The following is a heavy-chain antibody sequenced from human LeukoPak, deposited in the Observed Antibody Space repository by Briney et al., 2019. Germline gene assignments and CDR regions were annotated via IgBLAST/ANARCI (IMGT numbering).Heavy chain of an antibody. CDR3: ASSSFFDY. CDR2: INPNSGDT. D-gene: IGHD6-13*01. CDR1: GYTFTGYY. J-gene: IGHJ4*02. Sequence: ASVKASCKASGYTFTGYYLHWLRQAPGHGLEWMGWINPNSGDTNYAQKFQGRVTMTRDTPISTAYMELSRLRSDDTAVYYCASSSFFDYWGQGTLVTVSS. V-gene: IGHV1-2*02.